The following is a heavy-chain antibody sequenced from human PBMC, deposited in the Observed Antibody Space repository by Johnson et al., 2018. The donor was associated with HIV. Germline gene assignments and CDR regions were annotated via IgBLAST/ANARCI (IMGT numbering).Heavy chain of an antibody. CDR1: GFTFSRSW. Sequence: VQLVESGGGLAQPGGSLTLSCAASGFTFSRSWMHWVRQAPGNGLVWVSRVHGDGGRTSSADAVTGRFTISRDNAKYTLSLQMNSLRAEDTGVYYCARAQWVADDVFDDWGQGSMVTVSS. CDR2: VHGDGGRT. CDR3: ARAQWVADDVFDD. V-gene: IGHV3-74*03. D-gene: IGHD6-19*01. J-gene: IGHJ3*01.